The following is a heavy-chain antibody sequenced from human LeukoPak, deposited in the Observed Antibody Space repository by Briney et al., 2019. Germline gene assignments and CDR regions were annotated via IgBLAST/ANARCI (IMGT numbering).Heavy chain of an antibody. J-gene: IGHJ4*02. Sequence: SETLSLTCAVYGGSFSGYYWSWIRQPPGKGLEWIGEINHSGSTNYNPSLKSRVTISVDTSKNQFSLKLSSVTAADTAVYYCARHYRRGSGWLRPFDYWGQGTLVNVPS. CDR1: GGSFSGYY. CDR3: ARHYRRGSGWLRPFDY. CDR2: INHSGST. D-gene: IGHD5-12*01. V-gene: IGHV4-34*01.